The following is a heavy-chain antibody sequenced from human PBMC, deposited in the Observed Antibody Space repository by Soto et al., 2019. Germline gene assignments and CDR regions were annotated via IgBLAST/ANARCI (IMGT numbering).Heavy chain of an antibody. D-gene: IGHD3-22*01. CDR3: ARGRTVRNYADDSSDYFYFFDY. J-gene: IGHJ4*02. CDR2: VYYTGST. Sequence: TLSLTCTVSGDSISTFYWGWMRQSPGKELEWIGYVYYTGSTNYDPSLKSRVTISVDRSKNQFSLKLTSANAADTAVYYCARGRTVRNYADDSSDYFYFFDYWGQGTQVTVSS. V-gene: IGHV4-59*01. CDR1: GDSISTFY.